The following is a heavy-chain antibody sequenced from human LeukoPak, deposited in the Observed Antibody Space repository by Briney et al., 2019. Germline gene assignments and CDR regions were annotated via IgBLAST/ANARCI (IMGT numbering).Heavy chain of an antibody. Sequence: ASVKVSCKASGYTFTSYYMHWVRQAPGQGLEWMGWMNPNSGNTGYVQNFQGRVTITRTTSINTAYMELSSLRSEDTAVYYCAGGASRSFDYWGQGTLVTVSS. CDR1: GYTFTSYY. CDR3: AGGASRSFDY. CDR2: MNPNSGNT. J-gene: IGHJ4*02. V-gene: IGHV1-8*03.